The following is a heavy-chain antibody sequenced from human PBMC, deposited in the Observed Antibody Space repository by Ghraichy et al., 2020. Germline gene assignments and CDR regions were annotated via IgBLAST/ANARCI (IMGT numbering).Heavy chain of an antibody. Sequence: GGSLRLSCAASGFTFSSYWMHWVRQAPGKGLVWVSRINSDGSSTSYADSVKGRFTISRDNAKNTLYLQMNSLRAEDTAVYYCARAREQWLVPLYYFDYWGQGTLVTVSS. V-gene: IGHV3-74*01. CDR2: INSDGSST. D-gene: IGHD6-19*01. J-gene: IGHJ4*02. CDR3: ARAREQWLVPLYYFDY. CDR1: GFTFSSYW.